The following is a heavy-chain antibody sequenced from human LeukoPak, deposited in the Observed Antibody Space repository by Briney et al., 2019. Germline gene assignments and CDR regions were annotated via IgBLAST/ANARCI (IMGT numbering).Heavy chain of an antibody. Sequence: PGGSLRLSCVASGFTFGKYWMSWVRQAPGKGLEWVAVAYHDEWPGNSKYYVDSVKGRFTVSRDNSKNTLYLQMSSLRAEDTAVYYCATGSGYYYDHWGQGTLVTVSS. CDR1: GFTFGKYW. CDR3: ATGSGYYYDH. J-gene: IGHJ4*02. V-gene: IGHV3-33*07. CDR2: AYHDEWPGNSK. D-gene: IGHD3-22*01.